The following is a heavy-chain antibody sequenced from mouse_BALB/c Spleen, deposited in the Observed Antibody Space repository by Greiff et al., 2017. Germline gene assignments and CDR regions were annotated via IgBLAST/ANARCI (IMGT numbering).Heavy chain of an antibody. J-gene: IGHJ4*01. CDR3: ARYGLLHYAMDY. CDR1: GYTFSSYW. Sequence: VKVVESGAELMKPGASVKISCKATGYTFSSYWIEWVKQRPGHGLEWIGEILPGSGSTNYNEKFKSKATLTVDKSSSTAYMQLSSLTSEDSAVYYCARYGLLHYAMDYWGQGTSVTVSS. D-gene: IGHD2-3*01. CDR2: ILPGSGST. V-gene: IGHV1-9*01.